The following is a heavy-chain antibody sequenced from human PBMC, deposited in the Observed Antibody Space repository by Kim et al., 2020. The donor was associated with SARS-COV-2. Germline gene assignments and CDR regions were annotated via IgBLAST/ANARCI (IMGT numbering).Heavy chain of an antibody. Sequence: GGSLRLSCSASGFTFSSYEMHWVRQAPGKGLEWVSYISSSGSTIYYADSVKGRFTISRDNAKNSLYLQMNSLRAEDTAVYYCARDPDSSGWDGEDVWGQGTTVTVSS. CDR2: ISSSGSTI. V-gene: IGHV3-48*03. CDR3: ARDPDSSGWDGEDV. CDR1: GFTFSSYE. J-gene: IGHJ6*02. D-gene: IGHD6-19*01.